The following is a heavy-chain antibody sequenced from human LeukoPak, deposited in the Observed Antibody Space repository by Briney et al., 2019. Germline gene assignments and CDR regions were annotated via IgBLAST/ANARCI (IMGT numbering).Heavy chain of an antibody. CDR1: GGSFSGYY. D-gene: IGHD3-16*01. J-gene: IGHJ4*02. CDR2: INHSGST. Sequence: SETLSLTCAVYGGSFSGYYWSWIRQPPGKGLEWIGEINHSGSTNYNPSLKSRVTISVDTSKNQFSLKLSSVAAADTAVYYCARGDGDFDYWGQGTLVTVSS. CDR3: ARGDGDFDY. V-gene: IGHV4-34*01.